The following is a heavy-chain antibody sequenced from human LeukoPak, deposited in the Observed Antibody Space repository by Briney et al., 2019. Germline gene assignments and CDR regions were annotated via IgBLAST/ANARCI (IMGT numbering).Heavy chain of an antibody. Sequence: PGGSLRLSCAASGFTLSKYSMNWVRQAPGKGLEWVSYISSSSGTIYYADSVKGRFTISRDNAKNSLYLQMNSLRDDDTAVYYCARERFGDFDYGGQGTLVTVSS. J-gene: IGHJ4*02. CDR1: GFTLSKYS. CDR3: ARERFGDFDY. V-gene: IGHV3-48*02. D-gene: IGHD3-10*01. CDR2: ISSSSGTI.